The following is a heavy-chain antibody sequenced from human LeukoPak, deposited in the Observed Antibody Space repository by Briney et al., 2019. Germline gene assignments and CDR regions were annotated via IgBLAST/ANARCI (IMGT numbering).Heavy chain of an antibody. CDR2: ISAGGGSI. Sequence: GGSLRLSCAASEFTFSSHAMSWVRQAPAKGLEWVSAISAGGGSIYYADSVKRRFTISRDNYKSTLYLLRNSLRAEVTAVYYCARDGDDYAEAEFSFHWGRGSLVTASS. J-gene: IGHJ1*01. D-gene: IGHD5-12*01. CDR3: ARDGDDYAEAEFSFH. V-gene: IGHV3-23*01. CDR1: EFTFSSHA.